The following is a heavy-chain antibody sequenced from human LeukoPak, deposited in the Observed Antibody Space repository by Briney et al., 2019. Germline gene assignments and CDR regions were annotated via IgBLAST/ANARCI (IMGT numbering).Heavy chain of an antibody. J-gene: IGHJ4*02. Sequence: PGGSLRLSCAGSGFTFSDFWMTWVRQTPGKGLEWVANIKEDGTEKNLADSVKGRFTISRDNTKNLLFLEMNNLRGDDTAIYYCVRESRPGGAMGLYHNLDYWGQGTLVAVSS. D-gene: IGHD1-1*01. CDR3: VRESRPGGAMGLYHNLDY. V-gene: IGHV3-7*01. CDR1: GFTFSDFW. CDR2: IKEDGTEK.